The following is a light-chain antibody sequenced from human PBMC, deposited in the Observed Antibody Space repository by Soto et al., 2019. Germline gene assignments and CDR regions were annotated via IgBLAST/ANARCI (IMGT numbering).Light chain of an antibody. J-gene: IGKJ3*01. CDR2: DAS. CDR3: QQRSNGLS. CDR1: QSVSRN. V-gene: IGKV3-11*01. Sequence: EIVLTQSPAILSLSPGERATFSCRASQSVSRNLDWYQHKPGQTPRLLIYDASNRATGIPVRFSGSGSGTDFTLTNSSLEPEDFAVYYCQQRSNGLSFGPGTKVDI.